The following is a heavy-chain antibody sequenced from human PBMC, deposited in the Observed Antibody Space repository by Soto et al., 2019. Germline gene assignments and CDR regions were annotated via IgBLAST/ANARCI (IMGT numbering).Heavy chain of an antibody. J-gene: IGHJ5*01. Sequence: PVWSLRLSCAASGFTVSSNYMSWVRQAPGKGLEWVSVIYSGGSTYYADSVKGRFTISRDNSKNTLYLQMNSLRAEDTAVYYCARSHSSRWPSRYWYDSWGQGTLVTVSS. CDR3: ARSHSSRWPSRYWYDS. D-gene: IGHD6-13*01. CDR1: GFTVSSNY. CDR2: IYSGGST. V-gene: IGHV3-66*01.